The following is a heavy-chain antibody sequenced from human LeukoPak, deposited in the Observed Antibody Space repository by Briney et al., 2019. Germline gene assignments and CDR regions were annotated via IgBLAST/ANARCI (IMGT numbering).Heavy chain of an antibody. J-gene: IGHJ4*02. Sequence: GGSLRLSCAASGFTFSTSAMHWVRQAPGKGLELVAVISYAGSDEYYADSVKGRFTISRDNSKSTLDLQMNSLRAEDTAVYYCARDVNWVGAGLDYWGQGTLVTVSS. CDR1: GFTFSTSA. V-gene: IGHV3-30-3*01. D-gene: IGHD3-10*01. CDR3: ARDVNWVGAGLDY. CDR2: ISYAGSDE.